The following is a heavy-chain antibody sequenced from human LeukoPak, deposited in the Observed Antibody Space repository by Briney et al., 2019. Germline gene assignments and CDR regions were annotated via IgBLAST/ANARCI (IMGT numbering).Heavy chain of an antibody. D-gene: IGHD3-16*01. CDR2: FDPEDGET. CDR1: GYTFTGYY. CDR3: ATPFGRYYYYGMDV. Sequence: GASVKVSCKASGYTFTGYYMHWVRQAPGKGLEWMGGFDPEDGETIYAQKFQGRVTMTEDTSTDTAYMELSSLGSEDTAVYYCATPFGRYYYYGMDVWGQGTTVTVSS. V-gene: IGHV1-24*01. J-gene: IGHJ6*02.